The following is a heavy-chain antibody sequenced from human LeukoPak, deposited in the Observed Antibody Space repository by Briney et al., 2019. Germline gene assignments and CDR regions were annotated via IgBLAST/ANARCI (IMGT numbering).Heavy chain of an antibody. CDR2: IYYSGST. Sequence: SETLSLTCTVSGGSISTYYWSWIRQPPGKGLEWIGSIYYSGSTYYNPSLKSRVTISVDTSKNQFSLKLSSVTAADTAVYYCARVTVLMVYAMGPDANWFDPWGQGTLVTVSS. CDR3: ARVTVLMVYAMGPDANWFDP. J-gene: IGHJ5*02. V-gene: IGHV4-59*12. D-gene: IGHD2-8*01. CDR1: GGSISTYY.